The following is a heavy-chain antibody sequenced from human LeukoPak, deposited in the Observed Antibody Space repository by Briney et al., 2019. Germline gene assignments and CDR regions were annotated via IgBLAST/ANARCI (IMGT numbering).Heavy chain of an antibody. CDR3: ARAPIRATTMVQGWFDP. Sequence: PSETLSLTCTVSGGSVTDYYWSWIRQSPGKGLEWIGYIYYTGTSYNPPLKSRVTISADTSKNQFSLKLISVTAADTAVYYCARAPIRATTMVQGWFDPWGLGTLVTVSS. CDR2: IYYTGT. CDR1: GGSVTDYY. V-gene: IGHV4-59*02. D-gene: IGHD3-10*01. J-gene: IGHJ5*02.